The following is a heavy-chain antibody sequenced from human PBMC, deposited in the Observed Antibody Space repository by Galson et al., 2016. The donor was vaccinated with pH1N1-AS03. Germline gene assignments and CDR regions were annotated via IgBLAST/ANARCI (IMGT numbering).Heavy chain of an antibody. J-gene: IGHJ6*02. V-gene: IGHV1-69*13. CDR1: GGTFSTYG. CDR2: IITIFGTT. CDR3: AREGVLSDRAFNYYGTDV. D-gene: IGHD3-16*01. Sequence: SVKVSCKASGGTFSTYGISWVRQATGQGLEWMGGIITIFGTTNYAQKFQGRVTITADESTSTAYLDLSSLRSEDTAVYYCAREGVLSDRAFNYYGTDVWGQGTTVSVSS.